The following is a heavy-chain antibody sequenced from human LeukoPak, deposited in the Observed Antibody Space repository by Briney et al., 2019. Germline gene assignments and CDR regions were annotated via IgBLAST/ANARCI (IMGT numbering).Heavy chain of an antibody. V-gene: IGHV1-2*02. CDR1: PYTFTGYY. Sequence: ASVKLSCKASPYTFTGYYMHWVRQSPGQGLEWMGWINANSGGTNYAQKFQGRVTMARATSISTAYMELSRLRSDGTAVYYCATLCSGSSCYLSFPWGQGTLVTVSS. D-gene: IGHD2-15*01. CDR3: ATLCSGSSCYLSFP. J-gene: IGHJ4*02. CDR2: INANSGGT.